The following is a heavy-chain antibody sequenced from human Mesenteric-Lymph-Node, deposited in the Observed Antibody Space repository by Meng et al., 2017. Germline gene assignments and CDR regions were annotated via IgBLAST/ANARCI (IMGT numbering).Heavy chain of an antibody. CDR3: ARAYYDFWSGYYSDYYYGMDV. CDR1: GFTFSSYW. V-gene: IGHV3-74*01. CDR2: INPIESST. J-gene: IGHJ6*02. Sequence: GESLKISCAASGFTFSSYWTHWVRQAPGKGLVWVSRINPIESSTNYADSVKGRFTISRDNAKNSLYLQMNSLRAEDTAVYYCARAYYDFWSGYYSDYYYGMDVWGQGTTVTVSS. D-gene: IGHD3-3*01.